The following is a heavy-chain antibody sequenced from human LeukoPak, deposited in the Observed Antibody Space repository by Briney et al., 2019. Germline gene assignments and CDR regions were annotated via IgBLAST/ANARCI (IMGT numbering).Heavy chain of an antibody. Sequence: SETLSLTCTVSGGSISSSNYYWGWIRQPPGKGLEWIGSIYYRGSTYYNPSLKSRVTISVDTSKNQFSLKLSSVTAADTAVYYCARSYCSSTSCYAVGNFDYWGQGTLVTVSS. J-gene: IGHJ4*02. V-gene: IGHV4-39*07. CDR2: IYYRGST. D-gene: IGHD2-2*01. CDR1: GGSISSSNYY. CDR3: ARSYCSSTSCYAVGNFDY.